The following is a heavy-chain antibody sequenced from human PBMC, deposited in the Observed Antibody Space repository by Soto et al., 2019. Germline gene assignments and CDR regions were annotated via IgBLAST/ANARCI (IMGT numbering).Heavy chain of an antibody. CDR1: GYTFTSYY. CDR2: INPSGGST. Sequence: ASVKVSCKASGYTFTSYYMHWVRQAPGQGLEWMGIINPSGGSTSYAQKFQGRVTMTRDTSTSTVCMELSSLRTEDTAVYYCARDRMWLVRYYYYYGMDVWGQGTTVTV. V-gene: IGHV1-46*01. J-gene: IGHJ6*02. D-gene: IGHD6-19*01. CDR3: ARDRMWLVRYYYYYGMDV.